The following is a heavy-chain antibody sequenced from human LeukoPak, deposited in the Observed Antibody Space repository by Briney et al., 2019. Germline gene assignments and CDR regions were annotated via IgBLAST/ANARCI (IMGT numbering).Heavy chain of an antibody. CDR1: AFTFSNVW. Sequence: PGGSLRLSCAASAFTFSNVWMSWVRQAPGKGLEWVGRIRSKTDGGKTDYAAPVKGRFTISRDDSKNKLYLQMDSMKTEDTAVYYCTIPASGYSYRVLDFWGQGALVSVSS. D-gene: IGHD5-18*01. V-gene: IGHV3-15*01. CDR2: IRSKTDGGKT. CDR3: TIPASGYSYRVLDF. J-gene: IGHJ4*02.